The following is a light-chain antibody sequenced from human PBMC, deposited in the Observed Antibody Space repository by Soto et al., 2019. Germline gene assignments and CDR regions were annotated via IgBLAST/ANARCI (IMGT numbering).Light chain of an antibody. V-gene: IGKV1-39*01. CDR3: QQRYRMPLP. J-gene: IGKJ3*01. CDR2: AAS. CDR1: QSISSY. Sequence: DIQMTQSPSSLSASVGDRVTITCRASQSISSYLNWYQQKPGKAPKLLIYAASSLQSGVPSRFSGSGSGTDLTLTISRLQADDVAIYYCQQRYRMPLPSGPGT.